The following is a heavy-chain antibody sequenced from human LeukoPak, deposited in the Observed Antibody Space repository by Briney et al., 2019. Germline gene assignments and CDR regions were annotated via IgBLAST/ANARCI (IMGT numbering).Heavy chain of an antibody. Sequence: ASVKVSCKTSGYTFTTYVFNRVRQAPGQGLEWMGWISAYNGNTNYAQKLQGRVTMTTDTSTSTAYMELRSLRSDDTAVYYCAKEAYYYDSSGYFVYPSIDYWGQGTLVTVSS. J-gene: IGHJ4*02. CDR3: AKEAYYYDSSGYFVYPSIDY. D-gene: IGHD3-22*01. CDR2: ISAYNGNT. CDR1: GYTFTTYV. V-gene: IGHV1-18*01.